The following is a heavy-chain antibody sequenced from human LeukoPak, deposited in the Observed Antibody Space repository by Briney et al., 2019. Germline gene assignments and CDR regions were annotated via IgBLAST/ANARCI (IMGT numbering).Heavy chain of an antibody. V-gene: IGHV3-53*01. Sequence: AGGSLRLSCAASGFTVSSNYMSWVRQAPGKGLECVSVIYSGGTTYYAESVMGRFTISRDNSKNTLYLQMNSLRAEDTAVYYCAKDFVPDYGSGSRYFDYWGQGTLVTVSS. CDR3: AKDFVPDYGSGSRYFDY. CDR2: IYSGGTT. CDR1: GFTVSSNY. D-gene: IGHD3-10*01. J-gene: IGHJ4*02.